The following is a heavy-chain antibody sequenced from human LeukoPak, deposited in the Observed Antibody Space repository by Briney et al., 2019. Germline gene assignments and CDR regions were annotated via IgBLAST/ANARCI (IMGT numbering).Heavy chain of an antibody. V-gene: IGHV3-23*01. CDR2: ISGSGIST. D-gene: IGHD2-15*01. CDR1: GFTFSDYG. Sequence: GGSLRLSCAAAGFTFSDYGMNWVGQAPGKGLEWVSGISGSGISTYYADSVKGRFTISRDNAKNSVYLQVNSLRAEDTAVYYCARPRGGFDIWGRGTMVTVSS. J-gene: IGHJ3*02. CDR3: ARPRGGFDI.